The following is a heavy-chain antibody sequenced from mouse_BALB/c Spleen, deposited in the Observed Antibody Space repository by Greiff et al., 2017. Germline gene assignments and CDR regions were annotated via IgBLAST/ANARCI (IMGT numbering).Heavy chain of an antibody. V-gene: IGHV5-6-5*01. J-gene: IGHJ4*01. Sequence: DVMLVESGGGLVKPGGSLKLSCAASGFTFSSYAMSWVRQTPEKRLEWVASISSGGSTYYPDSVKGRFTISRDNARNILYLQMSSLRSEDTAMYYCAREWYRYDGGAAMDYWGQGTSVTVSS. D-gene: IGHD2-14*01. CDR2: ISSGGST. CDR1: GFTFSSYA. CDR3: AREWYRYDGGAAMDY.